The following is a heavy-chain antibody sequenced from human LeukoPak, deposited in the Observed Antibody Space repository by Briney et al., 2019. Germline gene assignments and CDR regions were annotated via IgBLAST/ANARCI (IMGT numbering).Heavy chain of an antibody. J-gene: IGHJ4*02. CDR1: GFTFSSYS. Sequence: GGSLRLSCAASGFTFSSYSMNWVRQAPGKGLEWVSSISSSSSYIYYADSVKGRFTISRDNAKNSLYLQMNSLRAEDTAVYYCARGFDSRFFDYWGQGTLVTVSS. CDR2: ISSSSSYI. D-gene: IGHD3-22*01. V-gene: IGHV3-21*01. CDR3: ARGFDSRFFDY.